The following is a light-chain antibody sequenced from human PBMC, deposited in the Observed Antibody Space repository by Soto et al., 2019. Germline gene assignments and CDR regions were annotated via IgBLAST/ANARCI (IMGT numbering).Light chain of an antibody. CDR2: EVN. V-gene: IGLV2-14*01. Sequence: QSMLTQPASVSGSLGQSITISCTGISSDGGDYNYVSWYQHHPGKVPKLLIYEVNNRPSGVSNRFSGSKSGNTASLTISGLQADDEADYYCSSYTRRNSLGVFGGGTKLTVL. CDR3: SSYTRRNSLGV. J-gene: IGLJ3*02. CDR1: SSDGGDYNY.